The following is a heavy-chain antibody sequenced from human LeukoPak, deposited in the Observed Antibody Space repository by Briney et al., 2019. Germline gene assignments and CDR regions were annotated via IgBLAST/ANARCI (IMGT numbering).Heavy chain of an antibody. D-gene: IGHD2-2*02. CDR1: GGTFSSYA. Sequence: SVKVSCKASGGTFSSYAISLVRQAPGQGLEWMGRSIPILGIANYAQKFQGRVTITADKSTSTAYMELSSLRSEDTAVYYCARSVYCSSTSCYMVSPVAYWGQGTLVTVSS. V-gene: IGHV1-69*04. J-gene: IGHJ4*02. CDR2: SIPILGIA. CDR3: ARSVYCSSTSCYMVSPVAY.